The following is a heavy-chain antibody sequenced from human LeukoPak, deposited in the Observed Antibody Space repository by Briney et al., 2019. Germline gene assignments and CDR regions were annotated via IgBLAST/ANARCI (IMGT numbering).Heavy chain of an antibody. CDR1: GFTFSTFS. CDR3: ARAGVVAATPGPLLDY. CDR2: IYYSGST. J-gene: IGHJ4*02. V-gene: IGHV4-31*02. D-gene: IGHD2-15*01. Sequence: LRLSCAASGFTFSTFSMSWVRQASGKGLEWIGYIYYSGSTYYNPSLKSRVTISVDTSKNQFSLKLSSVTAADTAVYYCARAGVVAATPGPLLDYWGQGTLVTVSS.